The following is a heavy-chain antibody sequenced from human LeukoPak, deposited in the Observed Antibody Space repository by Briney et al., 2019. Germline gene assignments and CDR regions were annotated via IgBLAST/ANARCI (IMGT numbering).Heavy chain of an antibody. CDR2: ISYDGSNK. CDR1: GFTFSSYA. V-gene: IGHV3-30-3*01. CDR3: ARDSTVTTGSGHRGVDY. D-gene: IGHD4-17*01. Sequence: GGSLRLSCAASGFTFSSYAMPWVRQAPGKGLEWVAVISYDGSNKYYADSAKGRFTISRDNSKNTLYLQMNSLRAEDTAVYYCARDSTVTTGSGHRGVDYWGQGTLVTVSS. J-gene: IGHJ4*02.